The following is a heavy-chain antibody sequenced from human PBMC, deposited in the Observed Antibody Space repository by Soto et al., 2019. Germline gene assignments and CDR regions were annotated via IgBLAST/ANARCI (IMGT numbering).Heavy chain of an antibody. CDR3: ARGGAMIVVVVAATPLDY. V-gene: IGHV4-39*01. CDR1: GGSISSSSYY. J-gene: IGHJ4*02. CDR2: IYYSGST. Sequence: PSETLSLTCTVSGGSISSSSYYWGWIRQPPGKGLEWIGSIYYSGSTYYNPSLKSRVTISVDTSKNQFSLKLSSVTAADTAVYYCARGGAMIVVVVAATPLDYWGQGTLVTVSS. D-gene: IGHD2-15*01.